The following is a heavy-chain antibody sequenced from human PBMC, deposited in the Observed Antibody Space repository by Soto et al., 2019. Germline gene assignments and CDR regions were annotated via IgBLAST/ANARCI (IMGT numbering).Heavy chain of an antibody. CDR1: GFTFSSYG. CDR3: AKVDYYYGSDDGY. J-gene: IGHJ4*02. D-gene: IGHD3-10*01. Sequence: QVQLVESGGGVVQPGRSLRLSCAASGFTFSSYGMHWVRQAPGKGLEWVAVISYDGSNKYYADSVKGRFTISRDNSKNTLYLQMNSLRAEDTAVYYCAKVDYYYGSDDGYWGQGTLVTVSS. CDR2: ISYDGSNK. V-gene: IGHV3-30*18.